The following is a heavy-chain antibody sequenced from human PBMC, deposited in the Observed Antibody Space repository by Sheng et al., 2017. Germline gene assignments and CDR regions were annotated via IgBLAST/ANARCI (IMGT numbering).Heavy chain of an antibody. J-gene: IGHJ4*02. CDR2: INPNSGGT. CDR1: GYTFTGYY. D-gene: IGHD3-10*01. CDR3: ASLPRLWFGESPFDY. V-gene: IGHV1-2*06. Sequence: QVQLVQSGAEMKKPGASVKVSCKASGYTFTGYYMHWVRQAPGQGLEWMGRINPNSGGTNYAQKFQGRVTMTRDTSISTAYMELSRLRSDDTAVYYCASLPRLWFGESPFDYWGQGTLVTVSS.